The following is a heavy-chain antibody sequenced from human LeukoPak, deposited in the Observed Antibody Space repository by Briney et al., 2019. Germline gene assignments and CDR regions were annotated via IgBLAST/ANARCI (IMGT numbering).Heavy chain of an antibody. CDR3: TRDRGYCSSTSCYTIFDY. CDR1: GFTFGDYA. J-gene: IGHJ4*02. D-gene: IGHD2-2*02. V-gene: IGHV3-49*04. Sequence: PGGSLRLSXTASGFTFGDYAMSWVRQAPGKGLEWVGFIRSKAYGGTTEYAASVKGRFTISRDDSKSIAYLQMNSLKTEDTAVYYCTRDRGYCSSTSCYTIFDYWGQGTLVTVSS. CDR2: IRSKAYGGTT.